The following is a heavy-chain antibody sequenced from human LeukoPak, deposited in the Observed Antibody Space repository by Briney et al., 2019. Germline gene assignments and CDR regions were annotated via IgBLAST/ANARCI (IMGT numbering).Heavy chain of an antibody. CDR3: AKESTYYYDSSVDGYFDY. D-gene: IGHD3-22*01. CDR1: GFTFRSYS. J-gene: IGHJ4*02. Sequence: GGSLRLSCEASGFTFRSYSMNWVRQAPGKGLERISYISGSSNSIYYADSVKGRFTISRDNSKNTLYLQMNSLRAEDTAVYYCAKESTYYYDSSVDGYFDYWGQGTLVTVSS. V-gene: IGHV3-48*01. CDR2: ISGSSNSI.